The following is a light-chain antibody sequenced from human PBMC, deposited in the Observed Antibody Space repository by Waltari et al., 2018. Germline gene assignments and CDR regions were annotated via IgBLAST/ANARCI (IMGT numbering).Light chain of an antibody. V-gene: IGKV1-33*01. Sequence: DIQMTQSPSSLSASVGDSVTITCQASQDISNYLNWYQQKTGKAPKLLIYDASNLETGVPSRFSGSGSGTDLTFTISSLQPEDIATYYCQQYDNLPLTFGGGTKGEIK. CDR2: DAS. CDR3: QQYDNLPLT. CDR1: QDISNY. J-gene: IGKJ4*01.